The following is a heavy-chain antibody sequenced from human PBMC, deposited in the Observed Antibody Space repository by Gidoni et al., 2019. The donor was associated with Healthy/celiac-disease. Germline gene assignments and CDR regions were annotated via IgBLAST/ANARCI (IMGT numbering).Heavy chain of an antibody. V-gene: IGHV1-46*01. Sequence: QVQLVQSGAEVKKPGASVKVSCKASGYTFTSYYMHWVRQAPGQGLEWMGIINPSGGSTSYAQKFQGRVTMTRDTSTSTVYMELSSLRSEDTAVYYCAREVVDTSGVGRYYGMDVWGQGTTVTVSS. D-gene: IGHD5-18*01. CDR1: GYTFTSYY. CDR2: INPSGGST. J-gene: IGHJ6*02. CDR3: AREVVDTSGVGRYYGMDV.